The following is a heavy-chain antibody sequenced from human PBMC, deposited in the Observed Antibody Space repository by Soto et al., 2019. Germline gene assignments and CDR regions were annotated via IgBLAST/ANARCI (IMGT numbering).Heavy chain of an antibody. CDR1: GGSISSADYY. Sequence: SETLSLTCTVSGGSISSADYYWSWIRQPPGKGLEWIWYIYYSETTYYNPSLKSRVSISDDTSKNQFSLQLSSVTAADTAVYFCARLVPTTIHDSWGQGVLVTVSS. CDR2: IYYSETT. V-gene: IGHV4-30-4*01. D-gene: IGHD1-26*01. CDR3: ARLVPTTIHDS. J-gene: IGHJ4*02.